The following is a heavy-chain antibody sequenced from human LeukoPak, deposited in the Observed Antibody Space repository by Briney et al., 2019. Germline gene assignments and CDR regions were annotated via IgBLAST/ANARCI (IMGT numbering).Heavy chain of an antibody. CDR1: GDSMSTYY. CDR2: IYNSGST. CDR3: ARGVGSGYTDD. Sequence: NPSETLSLTCTVSGDSMSTYYWTWIRQPPGKGLEWIGYIYNSGSTNYNPSLKSRVTISVDTSKNQFSLKLTSVTAADTAVYYCARGVGSGYTDDWGQGTLVTVSS. V-gene: IGHV4-59*01. J-gene: IGHJ4*02. D-gene: IGHD3-22*01.